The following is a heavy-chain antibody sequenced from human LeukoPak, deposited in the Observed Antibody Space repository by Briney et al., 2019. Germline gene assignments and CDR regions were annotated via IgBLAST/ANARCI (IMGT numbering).Heavy chain of an antibody. CDR3: ARDINDRLGDSSGYLYYYYGMDA. Sequence: GSSVKVSCKASGGTFSSYAISWVRQAPGQGLEWMGGIIPIFGTANYAQKFQGRVTITADESTSTAYMELSSLRSEDTAVYYCARDINDRLGDSSGYLYYYYGMDAWGQGTTVTVSS. J-gene: IGHJ6*02. CDR1: GGTFSSYA. V-gene: IGHV1-69*01. D-gene: IGHD3-22*01. CDR2: IIPIFGTA.